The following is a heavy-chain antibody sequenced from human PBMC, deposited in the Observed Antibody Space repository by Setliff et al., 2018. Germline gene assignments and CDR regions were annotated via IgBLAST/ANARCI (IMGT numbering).Heavy chain of an antibody. CDR3: ATVGYCDGPTCYPFDY. J-gene: IGHJ4*02. D-gene: IGHD2-2*01. Sequence: GGSLSLSCAAAGFTFGEDFMDWVRQPPGKGREWVGRIKNKVNTFSTQYAASVNGRFSISREDSKSSLYLQMNSLKSEDTAVSYCATVGYCDGPTCYPFDYWGPGTLVTVSS. CDR1: GFTFGEDF. V-gene: IGHV3-72*01. CDR2: IKNKVNTFST.